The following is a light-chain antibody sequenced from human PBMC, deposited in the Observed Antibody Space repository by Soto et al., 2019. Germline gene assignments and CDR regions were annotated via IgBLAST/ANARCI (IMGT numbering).Light chain of an antibody. CDR1: SSVVGGYNY. CDR2: DVS. Sequence: QSALTQPASVSGSPGQAITISCTGTSSVVGGYNYVSWYQQHPGKAPKLMIYDVSNRPSGVSNRFSGSKSGNTASLTISRRQAEDEADYYCSSYTSSSTLGVFGTGTKVTVL. J-gene: IGLJ1*01. CDR3: SSYTSSSTLGV. V-gene: IGLV2-14*01.